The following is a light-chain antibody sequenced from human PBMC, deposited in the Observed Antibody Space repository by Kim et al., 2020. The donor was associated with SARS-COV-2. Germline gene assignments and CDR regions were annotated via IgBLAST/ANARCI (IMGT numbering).Light chain of an antibody. V-gene: IGKV3-20*01. CDR1: QTISSSY. CDR2: GAS. CDR3: QQFGRSTT. Sequence: LSPGERATLSCRASQTISSSYLAWYQQKPGHPPRLLIYGASSRATGIPDRFSGSGSGTDITLTISRLEPEDYAVFYCQQFGRSTTFGGGTKVDIK. J-gene: IGKJ4*01.